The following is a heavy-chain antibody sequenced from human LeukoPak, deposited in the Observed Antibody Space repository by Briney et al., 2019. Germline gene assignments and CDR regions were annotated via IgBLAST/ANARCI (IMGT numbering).Heavy chain of an antibody. D-gene: IGHD2-2*01. CDR3: ARWGGSWYAYFDY. CDR2: ISSSSSYI. V-gene: IGHV3-21*01. CDR1: GFTFSSYS. Sequence: GSLRLSCAASGFTFSSYSMNWVRQAPGKGLEWVSSISSSSSYIYYADSVKGRFTISRDNAKNSLYLQMNSLRAEDTAVYYCARWGGSWYAYFDYWGQGTLVTVSS. J-gene: IGHJ4*02.